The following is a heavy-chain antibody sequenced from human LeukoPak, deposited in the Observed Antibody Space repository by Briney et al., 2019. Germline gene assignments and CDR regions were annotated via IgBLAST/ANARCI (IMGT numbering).Heavy chain of an antibody. CDR1: GFTFSSYE. Sequence: PGGSLRLSCAASGFTFSSYEMNWVRQAPGKGLEWVSYISSGGSTIYYADSVKGRFTISRDNAKNSLYMQMNSLRAEDTAVYYCARGLRPYCSGGTCYSGYWGQGTLATVSS. CDR3: ARGLRPYCSGGTCYSGY. CDR2: ISSGGSTI. J-gene: IGHJ4*02. V-gene: IGHV3-48*03. D-gene: IGHD2-15*01.